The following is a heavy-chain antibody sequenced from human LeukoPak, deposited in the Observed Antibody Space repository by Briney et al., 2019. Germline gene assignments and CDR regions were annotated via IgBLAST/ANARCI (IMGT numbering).Heavy chain of an antibody. CDR2: IYYSGST. V-gene: IGHV4-59*01. CDR1: GGSLSSYY. D-gene: IGHD6-13*01. J-gene: IGHJ4*02. Sequence: SETLSLTCTVSGGSLSSYYWSWIRQPPGKGLEWIGYIYYSGSTNYNPSLKSRVTISVDTSKNQFSLKLSSVTAADTAVYYCASPSAGSSSWYGFDYWGQGTLVTVSS. CDR3: ASPSAGSSSWYGFDY.